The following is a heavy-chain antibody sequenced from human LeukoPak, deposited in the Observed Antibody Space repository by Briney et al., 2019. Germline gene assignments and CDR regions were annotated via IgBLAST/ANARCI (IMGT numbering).Heavy chain of an antibody. V-gene: IGHV1-2*02. Sequence: ASVKVSCKASGYTFTGYYMHWVRQAPGQGLEWMGWINPNSGGTNYAQKFQGRATMTRDTSISTAYMELSRLRSDDTAVYYCARRHYYYGSGSYPYYYFDYWGQGTLVTVSS. CDR1: GYTFTGYY. J-gene: IGHJ4*02. CDR3: ARRHYYYGSGSYPYYYFDY. CDR2: INPNSGGT. D-gene: IGHD3-10*01.